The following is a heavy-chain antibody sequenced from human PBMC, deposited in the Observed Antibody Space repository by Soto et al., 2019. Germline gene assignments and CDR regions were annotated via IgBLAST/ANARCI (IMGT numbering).Heavy chain of an antibody. D-gene: IGHD3-3*01. CDR3: ARDYDFWSGDALSYYGMDV. V-gene: IGHV1-69*13. J-gene: IGHJ6*02. Sequence: SVKVSCKASGGTFSSYAISWVRQAPGQGLEWMGGIIPIFGTANYAQKFQGRVTITADESTSTAYMELSSLRSEDTAVYYCARDYDFWSGDALSYYGMDVWGQGTTVTVSS. CDR2: IIPIFGTA. CDR1: GGTFSSYA.